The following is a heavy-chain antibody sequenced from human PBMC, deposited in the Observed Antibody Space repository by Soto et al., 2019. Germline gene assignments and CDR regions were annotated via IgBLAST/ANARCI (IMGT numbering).Heavy chain of an antibody. CDR1: GYTFTSYY. CDR3: ARAPTIFGVVINYYYYYYMDV. V-gene: IGHV1-8*02. D-gene: IGHD3-3*01. J-gene: IGHJ6*03. CDR2: MNPNSGNT. Sequence: ASVKVSCKASGYTFTSYYMHWVRQAPGQGLEWMGWMNPNSGNTGYAQKFQGRVTMTRNTSISTAYMELSSLRSEDTAVYYCARAPTIFGVVINYYYYYYMDVWGKGTTVTVSS.